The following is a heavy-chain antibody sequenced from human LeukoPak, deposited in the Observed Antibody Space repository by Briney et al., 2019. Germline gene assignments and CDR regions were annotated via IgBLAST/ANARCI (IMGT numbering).Heavy chain of an antibody. CDR1: GFTFSSYE. J-gene: IGHJ6*04. CDR3: ARGIYCSGGSCYSGYYYGVDV. V-gene: IGHV3-48*03. D-gene: IGHD2-15*01. CDR2: ISSSGTNI. Sequence: GGSLRLSCAASGFTFSSYEMNWVRQAPGTGLEWISYISSSGTNIYYADSVKGRFTISRDNAKNSLNLEMNSLRAEDTALYYCARGIYCSGGSCYSGYYYGVDVWGKGTTVTVSS.